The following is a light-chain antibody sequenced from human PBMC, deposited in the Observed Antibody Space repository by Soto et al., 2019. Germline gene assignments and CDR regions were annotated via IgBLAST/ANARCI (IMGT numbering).Light chain of an antibody. CDR3: QQANSFHLT. Sequence: AIRMTQSPSSLSASTGDRVTITCRASQGISSYLAWYQQKPGKAPKLLIYAASTLQSGVPSRFSGSGSGTDFTLTISSLQPEDFATYYCQQANSFHLTFGGGTKVDIK. CDR2: AAS. V-gene: IGKV1-8*01. CDR1: QGISSY. J-gene: IGKJ4*01.